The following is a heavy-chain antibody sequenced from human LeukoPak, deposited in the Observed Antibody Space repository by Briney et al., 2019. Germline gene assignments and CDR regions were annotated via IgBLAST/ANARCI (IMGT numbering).Heavy chain of an antibody. CDR3: ARQTTVATDC. CDR1: GFTFSSYG. V-gene: IGHV3-33*01. J-gene: IGHJ4*02. Sequence: GGSLRLSCATSGFTFSSYGMHWVRQAPGKGLEWVALIWFDGTNKYYADSVKGRFTISRDNSNNTLYLQMNSLRVEDTAVYYCARQTTVATDCWGQGTLVTVSS. CDR2: IWFDGTNK. D-gene: IGHD4-23*01.